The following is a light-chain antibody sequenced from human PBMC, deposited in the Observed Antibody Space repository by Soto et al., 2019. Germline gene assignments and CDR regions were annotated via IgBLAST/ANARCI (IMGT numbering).Light chain of an antibody. CDR1: KIGSKS. V-gene: IGLV3-21*02. J-gene: IGLJ2*01. CDR2: DDS. Sequence: SYTLTQPPSVSVAPGQTASIACGGNKIGSKSVHWYQQKPGQAPVLVVYDDSDRPSGIPERFSGSILGNRAALTITGAQADDESDYYCVLYMRSGISVFGGGTQLTVL. CDR3: VLYMRSGISV.